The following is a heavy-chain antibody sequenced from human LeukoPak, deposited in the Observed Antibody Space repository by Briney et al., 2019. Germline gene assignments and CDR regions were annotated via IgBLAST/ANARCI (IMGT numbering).Heavy chain of an antibody. CDR3: ARRGARPYFQH. V-gene: IGHV4-34*01. CDR2: INHSGST. J-gene: IGHJ1*01. Sequence: PSETLSLTCAVYGGSFSGYYWSWIRQTPGKGLEWIGEINHSGSTNYNPSLKSRVTISVDTSKNQFSLKLSSVTAADTAVYYCARRGARPYFQHWGQGTLVTVSS. CDR1: GGSFSGYY. D-gene: IGHD6-6*01.